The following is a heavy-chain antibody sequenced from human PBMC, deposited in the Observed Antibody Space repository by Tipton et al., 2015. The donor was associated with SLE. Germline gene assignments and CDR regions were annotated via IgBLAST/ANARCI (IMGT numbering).Heavy chain of an antibody. D-gene: IGHD7-27*01. CDR3: TRSDLSGDRRRFDC. CDR2: TYYRSDYRSKWYN. V-gene: IGHV6-1*01. J-gene: IGHJ4*02. CDR1: GDSVSSTSAA. Sequence: PGLVKPSQTLSLTCVISGDSVSSTSAAWNWIRQFPSGGLEWLGRTYYRSDYRSKWYNDYAISVKSRMTVNSDTSKNEFSMQLNSVTPEDTAVYYCTRSDLSGDRRRFDCWGQGTLVTVSS.